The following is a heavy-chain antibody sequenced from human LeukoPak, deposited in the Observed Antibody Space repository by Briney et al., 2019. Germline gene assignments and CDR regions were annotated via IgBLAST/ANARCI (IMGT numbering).Heavy chain of an antibody. J-gene: IGHJ4*02. CDR2: IYYSGST. V-gene: IGHV4-59*08. CDR1: GGSISSYY. D-gene: IGHD6-19*01. Sequence: SATLSLTCTVSGGSISSYYWNWIRQPPGKGLEWIGYIYYSGSTNYNPSLKSRVTISVDTSKNQFSLKLSSVTAADTAVYFCARQLRGEAVAGHLQPFDYWGQGTLVTVSS. CDR3: ARQLRGEAVAGHLQPFDY.